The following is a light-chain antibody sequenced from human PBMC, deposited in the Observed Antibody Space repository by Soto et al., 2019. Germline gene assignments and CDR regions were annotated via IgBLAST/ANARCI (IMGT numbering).Light chain of an antibody. CDR3: SSYTSSSTLVV. J-gene: IGLJ2*01. CDR1: SSDVGGYNY. V-gene: IGLV2-14*01. Sequence: QSALTQPASVSGSPGQSITISCTGTSSDVGGYNYVSWYQQHPGKAPILMIDDVSNRPSGVSNRFSGSKSGNTATLSISGLKDEDEADYYCSSYTSSSTLVVFGGGTQLTVL. CDR2: DVS.